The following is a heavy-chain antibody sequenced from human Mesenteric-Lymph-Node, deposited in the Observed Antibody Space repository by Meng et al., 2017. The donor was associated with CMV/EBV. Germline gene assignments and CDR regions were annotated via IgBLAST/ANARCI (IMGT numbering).Heavy chain of an antibody. CDR3: AKGGYSDYGYYYGMDV. D-gene: IGHD4-11*01. CDR1: GFRFSNYA. V-gene: IGHV3-23*01. CDR2: ISDSGAGT. Sequence: LSLTCAASGFRFSNYAMNWVRQAQGKGLEWVSAISDSGAGTYYADSVKGRFTISRDNSKNTLYLQMNSLRAEDTAVYYCAKGGYSDYGYYYGMDVWGQGTTVTVSS. J-gene: IGHJ6*02.